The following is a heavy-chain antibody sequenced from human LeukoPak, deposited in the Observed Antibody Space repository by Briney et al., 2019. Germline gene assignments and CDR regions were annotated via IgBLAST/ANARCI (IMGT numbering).Heavy chain of an antibody. CDR2: IYYSGST. Sequence: SETLSLTCTVSGGSVSGGSYYWSWIRQPPGKGLEWIGYIYYSGSTNYNPSLKSRVTISVDTSKNQFSLKLSSVTAADTAVYYCAREGSSGWRLWGQGTLVTVSS. V-gene: IGHV4-61*01. CDR1: GGSVSGGSYY. CDR3: AREGSSGWRL. J-gene: IGHJ4*02. D-gene: IGHD6-19*01.